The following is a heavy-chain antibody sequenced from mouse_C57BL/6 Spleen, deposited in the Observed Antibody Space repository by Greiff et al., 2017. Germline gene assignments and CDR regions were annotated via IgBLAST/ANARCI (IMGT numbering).Heavy chain of an antibody. CDR2: ISYDGSN. Sequence: EVKLQESGPGLVKPSQSLSLTCSVTGYSITSGYYWNWIRQFPGNQLEWMGYISYDGSNNYNPSLKNRISITRDKSNNQFFMKLNSVTTEDTATYYCARRTPLYSYYHWYFDVWGTGTTVTVSS. CDR3: ARRTPLYSYYHWYFDV. J-gene: IGHJ1*03. D-gene: IGHD2-12*01. CDR1: GYSITSGYY. V-gene: IGHV3-6*01.